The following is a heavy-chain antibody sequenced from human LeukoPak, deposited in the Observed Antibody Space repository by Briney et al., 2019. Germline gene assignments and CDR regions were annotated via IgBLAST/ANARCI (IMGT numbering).Heavy chain of an antibody. CDR1: GGSFSGYY. CDR3: ARHRVGATDY. D-gene: IGHD1-26*01. CDR2: IIHSGST. Sequence: SETLSLTCAVYGGSFSGYYWSWIRQPPGKGLEWIWEIIHSGSTNYNPSLKSRVTISVDTSKNQFSLKLSSVTAADTAVYYCARHRVGATDYWGQGTLVIVSS. V-gene: IGHV4-34*12. J-gene: IGHJ4*02.